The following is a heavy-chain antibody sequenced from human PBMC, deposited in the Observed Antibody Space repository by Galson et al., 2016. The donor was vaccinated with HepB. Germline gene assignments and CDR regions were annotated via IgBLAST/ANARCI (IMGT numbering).Heavy chain of an antibody. V-gene: IGHV1-2*02. CDR3: ARGGCSSPSCYDGYYGMDV. CDR1: GYTFSGYY. J-gene: IGHJ6*02. CDR2: INPISGGP. D-gene: IGHD2-2*01. Sequence: SVKVSCKASGYTFSGYYIHWVRQAPGQGLEWMGWINPISGGPNYAQDFQGRVTMTRDTSISTAYMDLSSLRSDDTAVYYCARGGCSSPSCYDGYYGMDVWGQGTTVTVAS.